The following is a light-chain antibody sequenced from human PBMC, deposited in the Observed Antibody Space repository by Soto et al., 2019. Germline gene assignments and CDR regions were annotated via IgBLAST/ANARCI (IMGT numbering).Light chain of an antibody. Sequence: QSVLTQPPSVSGAPGQRVTISCTGSSSNIGAGYDVHWYQQLPGTAPKLLIYGNSNRPSGVPDRFSGSKSGTSASLAITGLQDEDEADYYCHSYYSSLTGSVFGGGTKLTVL. CDR1: SSNIGAGYD. V-gene: IGLV1-40*01. J-gene: IGLJ2*01. CDR3: HSYYSSLTGSV. CDR2: GNS.